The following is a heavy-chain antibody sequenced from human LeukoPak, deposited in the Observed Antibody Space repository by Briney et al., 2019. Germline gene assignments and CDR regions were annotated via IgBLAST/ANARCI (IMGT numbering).Heavy chain of an antibody. J-gene: IGHJ4*02. CDR3: ARHVYCTNGICSDY. CDR1: GGSISSYS. Sequence: SETLSLTCTVSGGSISSYSWNWIRQPPGRGLEWIGNLYYSGSTNYNPSLKSRVTMSVDTSKNQLSLTLSSVTAADTAVYYCARHVYCTNGICSDYWGQGTMVTVSS. V-gene: IGHV4-59*08. D-gene: IGHD2-8*01. CDR2: LYYSGST.